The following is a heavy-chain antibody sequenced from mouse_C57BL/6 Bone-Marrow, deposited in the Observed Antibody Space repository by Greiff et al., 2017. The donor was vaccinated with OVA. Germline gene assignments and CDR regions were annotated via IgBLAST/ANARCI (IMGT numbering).Heavy chain of an antibody. CDR3: ARHLYSNYFDY. V-gene: IGHV5-6*01. CDR2: ISSGGSYT. J-gene: IGHJ2*01. Sequence: EVNLVESGGDLVKPGGSLKLSCAASGFTFSSYGMSWVRQTPDKRLEWVATISSGGSYTYYPDSVKGRFTISRDNAKNTLYLQMSSLKSEDTAMYYCARHLYSNYFDYWGQGTTLTVSS. CDR1: GFTFSSYG. D-gene: IGHD2-5*01.